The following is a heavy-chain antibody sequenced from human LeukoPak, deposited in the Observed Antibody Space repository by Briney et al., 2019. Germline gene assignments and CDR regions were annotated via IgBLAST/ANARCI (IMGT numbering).Heavy chain of an antibody. V-gene: IGHV3-23*01. CDR1: GFTFSSYA. CDR2: ISGSGGST. Sequence: GGSLRLSCAASGFTFSSYAMSWVRQAPGKGLEWVSAISGSGGSTYYADSVKGRFTISRDNSKNTLHLQMSSLRAEDTAVYYCAKKGNSSWYHFDYWGQGTLVIVSS. CDR3: AKKGNSSWYHFDY. D-gene: IGHD6-13*01. J-gene: IGHJ4*02.